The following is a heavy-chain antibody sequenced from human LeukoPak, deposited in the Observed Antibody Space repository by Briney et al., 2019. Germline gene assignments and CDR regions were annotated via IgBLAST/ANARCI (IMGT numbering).Heavy chain of an antibody. CDR2: ISGSGGIT. CDR3: ARKGGYSSGYYY. CDR1: GFTFGSYA. J-gene: IGHJ4*02. V-gene: IGHV3-23*01. Sequence: GGSLRLSCAASGFTFGSYAVYWVRQAPGKGLEWVSGISGSGGITYFADSVKGRFTISRDNAKNSLYLQMDSLRVEDTAVYYCARKGGYSSGYYYWGQGTLVTVSS. D-gene: IGHD3-22*01.